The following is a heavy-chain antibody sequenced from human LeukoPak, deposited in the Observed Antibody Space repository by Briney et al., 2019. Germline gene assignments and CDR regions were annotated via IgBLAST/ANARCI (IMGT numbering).Heavy chain of an antibody. V-gene: IGHV4-59*01. Sequence: SETLSLTCTVSGGSISSYYWSWIRQPPGKGLEWIGYIYYSGSTNYNPSLKSRVTISVDTSKNQFSLKLSSVTAADTAVYYCARDLGYSYGYSHYMDVWGKGTTVTISS. CDR1: GGSISSYY. CDR3: ARDLGYSYGYSHYMDV. D-gene: IGHD5-18*01. CDR2: IYYSGST. J-gene: IGHJ6*03.